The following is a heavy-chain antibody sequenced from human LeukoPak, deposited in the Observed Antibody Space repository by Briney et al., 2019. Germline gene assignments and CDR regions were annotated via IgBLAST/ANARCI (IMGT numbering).Heavy chain of an antibody. J-gene: IGHJ6*02. V-gene: IGHV1-24*01. CDR3: ATSTIFGVDPPYYYYGMDV. D-gene: IGHD3-3*01. Sequence: GGSLRLSCAASGFTFSSSPMHWLRQAPGQGLEWVGGFGPEDGETICAQKFQGRVTMTEDTSTDTAYMELSSLRSEDTAVYYCATSTIFGVDPPYYYYGMDVWGQGTTVTVSS. CDR2: FGPEDGET. CDR1: GFTFSSSP.